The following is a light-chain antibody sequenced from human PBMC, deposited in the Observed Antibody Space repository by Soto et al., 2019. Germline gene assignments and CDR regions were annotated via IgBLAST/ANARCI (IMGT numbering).Light chain of an antibody. J-gene: IGLJ2*01. CDR1: SSDVGAYNY. CDR3: SSYAGSNNVV. V-gene: IGLV2-8*01. CDR2: AVS. Sequence: QSALTQPPSASGSPGQSVTISCTGTSSDVGAYNYVSWYQQEPGKAPKLMIYAVSKRPSGVPDRFSGSKSGNTASLTVSGLQAEDEADYYCSSYAGSNNVVFGGGTKVTVL.